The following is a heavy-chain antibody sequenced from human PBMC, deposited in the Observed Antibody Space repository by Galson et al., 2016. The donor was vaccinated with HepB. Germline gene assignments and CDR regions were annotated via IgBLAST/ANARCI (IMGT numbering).Heavy chain of an antibody. Sequence: LRLSCAASGFNFRSYAIHWVRQAPGKGPEWVAVISYDGSNKYYADSVQGRFTISRDNSESTLYLQMNSLRAEDTAVFYCARSYDSSGYYLLTYGMDVWGQGTTVTVSS. CDR2: ISYDGSNK. V-gene: IGHV3-30*04. J-gene: IGHJ6*02. D-gene: IGHD3-22*01. CDR3: ARSYDSSGYYLLTYGMDV. CDR1: GFNFRSYA.